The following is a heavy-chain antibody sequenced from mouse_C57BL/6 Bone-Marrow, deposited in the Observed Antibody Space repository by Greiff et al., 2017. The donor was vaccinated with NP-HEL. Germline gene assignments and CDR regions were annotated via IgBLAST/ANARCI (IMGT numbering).Heavy chain of an antibody. Sequence: VQLQQPGAELVRPGSSVKLSCKASGYTFTSYWMHWVKQRPIQGLEWIGNIDPSDSETHYNQKFKDKATLTVDNSSSTAYMQLSSLTSEDSAVYYCARSYYSNYSGAMDYWGQGTSVTVSS. D-gene: IGHD2-5*01. J-gene: IGHJ4*01. CDR1: GYTFTSYW. CDR3: ARSYYSNYSGAMDY. CDR2: IDPSDSET. V-gene: IGHV1-52*01.